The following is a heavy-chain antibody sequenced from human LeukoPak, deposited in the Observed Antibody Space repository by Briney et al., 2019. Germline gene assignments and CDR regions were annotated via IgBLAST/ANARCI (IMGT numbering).Heavy chain of an antibody. V-gene: IGHV4-34*01. Sequence: SEILSLTCAVYGGSFSGYYWSWIRQPPGKGLEWIGEINHSGSTNYNPSLKSRVTISVDTSKNQFSLELSSVTAADTAVYYCARAIWERSESYSHHLTLDYGMDVWGQGTTVTVSS. J-gene: IGHJ6*02. CDR2: INHSGST. D-gene: IGHD3-10*01. CDR1: GGSFSGYY. CDR3: ARAIWERSESYSHHLTLDYGMDV.